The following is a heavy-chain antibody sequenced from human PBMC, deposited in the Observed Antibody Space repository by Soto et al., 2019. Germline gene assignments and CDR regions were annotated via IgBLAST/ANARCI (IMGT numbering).Heavy chain of an antibody. V-gene: IGHV1-3*01. CDR2: INAGNRNT. CDR1: GYTFTNYA. CDR3: ATDYPPYSGSYRGDAFDI. J-gene: IGHJ3*02. Sequence: ASVKVSCKASGYTFTNYAIHWVRQAPGQRLEWMGWINAGNRNTEYSQKFQGRIIMTKNTSASTAHMELSSLSSEDTAVYYCATDYPPYSGSYRGDAFDIWGQGTMVTVSS. D-gene: IGHD1-26*01.